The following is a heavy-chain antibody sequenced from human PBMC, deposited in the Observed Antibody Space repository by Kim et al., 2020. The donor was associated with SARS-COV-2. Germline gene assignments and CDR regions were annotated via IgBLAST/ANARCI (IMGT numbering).Heavy chain of an antibody. J-gene: IGHJ6*03. CDR3: ARRSQGSGWLYYYMDV. Sequence: PSLKSRLTLSIDTSKNQFSLRLTSVTAADTAVYYCARRSQGSGWLYYYMDVWGTGTTVTVSS. D-gene: IGHD6-19*01. V-gene: IGHV4-39*01.